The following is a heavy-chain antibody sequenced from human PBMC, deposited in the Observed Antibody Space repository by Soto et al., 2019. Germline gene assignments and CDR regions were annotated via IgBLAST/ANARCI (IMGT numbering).Heavy chain of an antibody. CDR1: GFTFSSYG. V-gene: IGHV3-33*01. Sequence: PGGSLRLSCAASGFTFSSYGMHWVRQAPGKGLEWVAVIWYDGSNKYYADSVKGRFTISRDNSKNTLYLQMNSLRAEDTAVYYCARDRASGSYFDYWGQGTLVTVSS. CDR2: IWYDGSNK. D-gene: IGHD3-10*01. J-gene: IGHJ4*02. CDR3: ARDRASGSYFDY.